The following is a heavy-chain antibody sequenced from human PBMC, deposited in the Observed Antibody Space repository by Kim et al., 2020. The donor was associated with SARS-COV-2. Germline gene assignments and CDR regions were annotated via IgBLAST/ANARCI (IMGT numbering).Heavy chain of an antibody. V-gene: IGHV4-39*01. J-gene: IGHJ4*02. Sequence: YNPSLKGRVTIAVDTSKNQFSLKLGSVTAADTAVYYCARLSSSWSPGGDYWGQGTLVTVSS. CDR3: ARLSSSWSPGGDY. D-gene: IGHD6-6*01.